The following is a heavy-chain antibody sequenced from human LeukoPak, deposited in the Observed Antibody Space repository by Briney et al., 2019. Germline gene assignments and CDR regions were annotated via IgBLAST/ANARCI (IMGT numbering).Heavy chain of an antibody. J-gene: IGHJ4*02. V-gene: IGHV1-46*01. CDR1: GGTFSSYA. CDR3: ARDGSYYYDSSGYYYDFDY. Sequence: ASVKVSCKASGGTFSSYAISWVRQAPGQGLEWMGIINPSGGSTSYAQKFQGRVTMTRDTSTSTVYMELSSLRSEDTAVYYCARDGSYYYDSSGYYYDFDYWGQGTLVTVSS. D-gene: IGHD3-22*01. CDR2: INPSGGST.